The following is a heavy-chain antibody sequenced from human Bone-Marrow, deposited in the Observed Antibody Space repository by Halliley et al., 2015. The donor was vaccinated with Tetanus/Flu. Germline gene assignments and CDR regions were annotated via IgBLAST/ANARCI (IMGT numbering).Heavy chain of an antibody. CDR2: IIPVFSTS. CDR3: ARGLSGRGYGPPNYFDY. CDR1: RGAFGNYA. Sequence: QLVQSGAEVKKPGSSVKVSCKASRGAFGNYAINWMRQAPGQGPEWMGEIIPVFSTSDKAQKFQGRVTLTADESTNIAYMELNSLTSEDTAVYYCARGLSGRGYGPPNYFDYWGQGTLVTVSS. V-gene: IGHV1-69*01. D-gene: IGHD5-18*01. J-gene: IGHJ4*02.